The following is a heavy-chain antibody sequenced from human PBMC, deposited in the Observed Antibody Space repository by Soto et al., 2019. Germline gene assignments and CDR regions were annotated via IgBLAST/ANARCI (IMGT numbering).Heavy chain of an antibody. CDR2: IWYDGSNK. CDR3: ARDLGYCSSTNCYRVPYYYYGMDV. Sequence: QVQLVESGGGVVQPGRSLRLSCAASGFTFSSYGMHWVRQAPGKGLEWVAVIWYDGSNKYYADSVKGRFTISRDNSKNTLYLQMNSLRAEDTAVYYCARDLGYCSSTNCYRVPYYYYGMDVWGQGTTVTVSS. D-gene: IGHD2-2*01. CDR1: GFTFSSYG. V-gene: IGHV3-33*01. J-gene: IGHJ6*02.